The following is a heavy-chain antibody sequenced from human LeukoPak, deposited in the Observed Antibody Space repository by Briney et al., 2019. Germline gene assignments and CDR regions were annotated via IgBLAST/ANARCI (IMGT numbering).Heavy chain of an antibody. CDR3: ATYHDYGGNSRWFDP. CDR1: GGSISSSSYY. D-gene: IGHD4-23*01. J-gene: IGHJ5*02. Sequence: SETLSLTCTVSGGSISSSSYYWGWIRQPPGKGLEWIGYIYYSGSAYYNPSLKSRVTISVDTSKNQFSLKLSSVTAADTAVYYCATYHDYGGNSRWFDPWGQGTLVIVSS. V-gene: IGHV4-39*07. CDR2: IYYSGSA.